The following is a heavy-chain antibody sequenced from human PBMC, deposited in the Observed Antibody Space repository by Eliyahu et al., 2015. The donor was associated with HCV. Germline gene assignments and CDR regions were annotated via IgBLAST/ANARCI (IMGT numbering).Heavy chain of an antibody. CDR1: GFIXXGYA. Sequence: EVQLLESGAGLVQPGGSLRXSXAASGFIXXGYAMSWVRQAPGKGLEWVXTISSVFDTYYADSVKGRFTISRDNSKNMVYLQMNGVRAEDTALYYCAGEGAGYCSGGTCQRDAFHIWGQGTMVTVSS. CDR2: ISSVFDT. J-gene: IGHJ3*02. CDR3: AGEGAGYCSGGTCQRDAFHI. V-gene: IGHV3-23*01. D-gene: IGHD2-15*01.